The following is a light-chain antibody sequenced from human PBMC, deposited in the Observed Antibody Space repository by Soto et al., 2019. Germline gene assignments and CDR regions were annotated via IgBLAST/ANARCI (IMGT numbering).Light chain of an antibody. CDR3: QQLKSYPQT. CDR2: AAS. CDR1: QGISSY. J-gene: IGKJ1*01. V-gene: IGKV1-9*01. Sequence: DIQLTQSPSFLSASVGDRVTITCRASQGISSYLAWYQQKPGKAPKLLMYAASNSQSGVPSRFSGSGSGTEFTLTISSLQPEDFATYYCQQLKSYPQTFGQGTKVEIQ.